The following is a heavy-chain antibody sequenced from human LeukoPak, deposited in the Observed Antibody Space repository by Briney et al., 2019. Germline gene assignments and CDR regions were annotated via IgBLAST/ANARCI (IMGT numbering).Heavy chain of an antibody. CDR3: AGHKC. J-gene: IGHJ4*02. CDR1: GFTFSSYP. CDR2: ISYDGSKI. Sequence: PGGSLRLSCAASGFTFSSYPLHWVRQAPGRGLEWVTLISYDGSKIYYADSVKGRFTISRDNSKNTLYLQMNSLRAEDTAVYYCAGHKCWGQGTLVTVSS. V-gene: IGHV3-30*14.